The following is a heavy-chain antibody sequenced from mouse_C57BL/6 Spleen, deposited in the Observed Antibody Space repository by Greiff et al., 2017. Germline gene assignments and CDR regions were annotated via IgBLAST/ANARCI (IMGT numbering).Heavy chain of an antibody. CDR1: GFTFSDYG. V-gene: IGHV5-17*01. J-gene: IGHJ4*01. D-gene: IGHD1-1*01. CDR3: AATVAYAMDY. Sequence: DVMLVESGGGLVKPGGSLKLSCAASGFTFSDYGMHWVRQAPEKGLEWVAYISSGSSTIYYADTVKGRFTISRDNAKNTLFLQMTSLRSEDTAMYYCAATVAYAMDYWGQGTSVTVSS. CDR2: ISSGSSTI.